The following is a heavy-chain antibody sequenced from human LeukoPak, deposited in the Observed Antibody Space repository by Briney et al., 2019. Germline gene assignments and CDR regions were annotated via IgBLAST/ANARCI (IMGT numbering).Heavy chain of an antibody. CDR3: AKGGYYYDSSGYHDAFDI. D-gene: IGHD3-22*01. J-gene: IGHJ3*02. Sequence: GGSLRLSCAASGFTFDDYAMHWVRQAPGKGLEWVSGISWNSGSIGYADSVKGRFTISRDNAKNSLYLQMNSLRAEDTAVYYCAKGGYYYDSSGYHDAFDIWGQGTMVTVSS. V-gene: IGHV3-9*01. CDR1: GFTFDDYA. CDR2: ISWNSGSI.